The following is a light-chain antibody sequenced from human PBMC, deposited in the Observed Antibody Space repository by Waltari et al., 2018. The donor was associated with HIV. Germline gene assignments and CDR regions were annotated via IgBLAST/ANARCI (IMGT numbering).Light chain of an antibody. V-gene: IGKV1-39*01. CDR3: QQAYSGPFV. Sequence: IQMTQSPSFLAVSVGDRVTITCRASQNIKLYLNWYQQKPGKAPRLLIYTASSLQSGVPSRFIGSASGTNFTLTISSLHPEDYAAYYCQQAYSGPFVFGPGTKVEVK. CDR1: QNIKLY. CDR2: TAS. J-gene: IGKJ1*01.